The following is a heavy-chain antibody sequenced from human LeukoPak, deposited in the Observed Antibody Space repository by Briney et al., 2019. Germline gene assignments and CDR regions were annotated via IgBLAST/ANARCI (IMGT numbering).Heavy chain of an antibody. CDR2: INPSDGVT. D-gene: IGHD2-15*01. Sequence: ASVKVSCKASGYTFTMYYIHWVRQAPGQGLEWMGMINPSDGVTTYAQRFQGRVTMTRDMSTTTVYMDLRSLRSEDTAVYYCARVSSSCSGGSCRYFDYWGQGTLVTVSS. CDR3: ARVSSSCSGGSCRYFDY. J-gene: IGHJ4*02. V-gene: IGHV1-46*01. CDR1: GYTFTMYY.